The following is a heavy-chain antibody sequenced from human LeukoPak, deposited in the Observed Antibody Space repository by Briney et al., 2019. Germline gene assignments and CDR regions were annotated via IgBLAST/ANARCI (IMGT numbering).Heavy chain of an antibody. Sequence: PGGSLRLSCAASGFTFSDYYMSWIRQAPGKGLEWVSYISSSGSTIYYADSVKGRFTISRDNAKNSLYLQMNSLGAEDTAVYYCAREIVGVRASSWFDPWGQGTLVTVSS. D-gene: IGHD3-10*01. CDR2: ISSSGSTI. CDR1: GFTFSDYY. CDR3: AREIVGVRASSWFDP. J-gene: IGHJ5*02. V-gene: IGHV3-11*01.